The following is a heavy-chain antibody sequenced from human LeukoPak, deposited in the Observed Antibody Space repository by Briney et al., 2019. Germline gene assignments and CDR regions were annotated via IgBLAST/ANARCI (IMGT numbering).Heavy chain of an antibody. Sequence: SETLSLTCAVSGVSFNDYYWSWVRQTPGKGLEWIGEINHSGYTNDSPSLKSRVTLSIDTSRKQFSLNLRSVTVADTGIYYCTRMTMGHDYWGQGTLVTVSS. J-gene: IGHJ4*02. CDR1: GVSFNDYY. CDR2: INHSGYT. CDR3: TRMTMGHDY. D-gene: IGHD4/OR15-4a*01. V-gene: IGHV4-34*01.